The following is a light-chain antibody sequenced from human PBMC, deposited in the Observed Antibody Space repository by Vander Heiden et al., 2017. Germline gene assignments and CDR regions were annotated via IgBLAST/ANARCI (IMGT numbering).Light chain of an antibody. CDR2: RDS. Sequence: SNDLIQPPSVSVALGQTATISCGGNNIGSKFVHWYQLRPGQAPVLVISRDSVRPSGVPERFSGSESENTATLTISRAQAGDEAVYYCQVWDTNTVLFGGGTKLTVL. CDR3: QVWDTNTVL. J-gene: IGLJ2*01. V-gene: IGLV3-9*01. CDR1: NIGSKF.